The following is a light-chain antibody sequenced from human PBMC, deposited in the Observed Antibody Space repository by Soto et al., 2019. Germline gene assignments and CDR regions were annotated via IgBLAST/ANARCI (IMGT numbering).Light chain of an antibody. CDR2: WAS. V-gene: IGKV4-1*01. CDR3: HQYYSTPYT. Sequence: DFVMTQTPDSLAVSLGESATINCKSSPSVVSSCNHKNDLAWYQQKPGQPPKLIIYWASTRDSGVPDRFSGSGSGTDCTITISSLQAEDVGVYYCHQYYSTPYTFDQGTKLEIK. J-gene: IGKJ2*01. CDR1: PSVVSSCNHKND.